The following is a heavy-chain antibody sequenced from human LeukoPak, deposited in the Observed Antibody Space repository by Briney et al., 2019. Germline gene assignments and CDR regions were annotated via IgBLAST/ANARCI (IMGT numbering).Heavy chain of an antibody. J-gene: IGHJ6*02. Sequence: PSETLSLTCTVSGDSISRNDYYWGWIRQPPGKGLEWIGTIYYSGSAYYNPSLKSRVTISVDTSKTQFSLKLSSVTAADTAVHYCARLGYPPPYYGMDVWGQGTTVTVSS. CDR1: GDSISRNDYY. V-gene: IGHV4-39*07. CDR2: IYYSGSA. D-gene: IGHD2-15*01. CDR3: ARLGYPPPYYGMDV.